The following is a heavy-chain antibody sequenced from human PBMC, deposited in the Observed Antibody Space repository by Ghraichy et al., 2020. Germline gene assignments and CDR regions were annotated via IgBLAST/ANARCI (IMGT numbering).Heavy chain of an antibody. V-gene: IGHV3-23*01. D-gene: IGHD1-7*01. CDR2: ISGSGGST. J-gene: IGHJ6*02. Sequence: GGSLRLSCAASGFTFSSYAMSWVRQAPGKGLEWVSAISGSGGSTYYADSVKGRFTISRDNSKNTLYLQMNSLRAEDTAVYYCAKVLLELPYYGMDVWGQGTTVTVSS. CDR1: GFTFSSYA. CDR3: AKVLLELPYYGMDV.